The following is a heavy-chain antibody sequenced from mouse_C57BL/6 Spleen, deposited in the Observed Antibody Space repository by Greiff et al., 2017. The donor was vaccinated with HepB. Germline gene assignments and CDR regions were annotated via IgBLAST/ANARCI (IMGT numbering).Heavy chain of an antibody. Sequence: QVQLKQPGAELVMPGASVKLSCKASGYTFTSYWMHWVKQRPGQGLEWIGEIDPSDSYTNYNQKFKGKSTLTVDKSSSTAYMQLSSLTSEDSAVYYCARGDGSSLDYWGQGTTLTVSS. CDR1: GYTFTSYW. D-gene: IGHD1-1*01. CDR2: IDPSDSYT. CDR3: ARGDGSSLDY. V-gene: IGHV1-69*01. J-gene: IGHJ2*01.